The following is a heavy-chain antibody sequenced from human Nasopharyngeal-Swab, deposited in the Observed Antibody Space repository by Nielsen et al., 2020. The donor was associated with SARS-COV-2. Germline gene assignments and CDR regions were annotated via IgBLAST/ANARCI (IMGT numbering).Heavy chain of an antibody. J-gene: IGHJ3*02. D-gene: IGHD3-10*01. Sequence: GGSLRLSWAASGFTFTTYSITWVRQAPGQGLEWVANVKQDGGERFYLDSVKGRFTISRDKAKSSLYLQMTSLRAEDTAVYYCVRDELGAFDIWGQGNMVTVSS. V-gene: IGHV3-7*01. CDR3: VRDELGAFDI. CDR1: GFTFTTYS. CDR2: VKQDGGER.